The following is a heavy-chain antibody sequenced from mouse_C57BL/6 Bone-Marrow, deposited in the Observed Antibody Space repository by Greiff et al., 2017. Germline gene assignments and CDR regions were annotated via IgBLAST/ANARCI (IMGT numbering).Heavy chain of an antibody. V-gene: IGHV1-81*01. D-gene: IGHD3-2*02. Sequence: VKLMESGAELARPGASVKLSCKASGYTFTSYGISWVKQRTGQGLEWIGEIYPRSGNTYYNEKFKGKATLTAAKSSSTAYMELRSLTSEDSAVYFCASSTAQATDFDYGGQGTTLTVSS. CDR3: ASSTAQATDFDY. J-gene: IGHJ2*01. CDR2: IYPRSGNT. CDR1: GYTFTSYG.